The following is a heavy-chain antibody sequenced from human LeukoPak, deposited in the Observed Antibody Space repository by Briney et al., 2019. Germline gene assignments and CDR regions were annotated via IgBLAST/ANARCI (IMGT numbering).Heavy chain of an antibody. CDR3: ARPARLYCSGGSCYAGYYGMDV. D-gene: IGHD2-15*01. Sequence: AGGSLRLSCAASGFTFSRYGMHWVRQAPDKGLEWVAFIRYDGSNKYYADSVKGRFTISRDNSKNTLYLQMNSLRAEDTAVYYCARPARLYCSGGSCYAGYYGMDVWGQGTTVTVSS. J-gene: IGHJ6*02. V-gene: IGHV3-30*02. CDR2: IRYDGSNK. CDR1: GFTFSRYG.